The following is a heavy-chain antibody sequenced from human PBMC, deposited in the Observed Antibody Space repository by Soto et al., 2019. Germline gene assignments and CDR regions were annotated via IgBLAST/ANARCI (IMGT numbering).Heavy chain of an antibody. Sequence: SETLSLTCTVSGGSISSYYWSWIRQPPGKGLEWIGYIYYSGSTNYNPSLKSRVTISVDTSKNQFSLKLSSVTAADTAVYYCARVRETIEGSGSYYIDFDYWGQGTLVTVSS. D-gene: IGHD3-10*01. J-gene: IGHJ4*02. CDR2: IYYSGST. V-gene: IGHV4-59*01. CDR3: ARVRETIEGSGSYYIDFDY. CDR1: GGSISSYY.